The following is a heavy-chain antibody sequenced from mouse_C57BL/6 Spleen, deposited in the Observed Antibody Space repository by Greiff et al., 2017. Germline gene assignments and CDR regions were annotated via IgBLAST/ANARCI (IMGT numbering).Heavy chain of an antibody. J-gene: IGHJ1*03. CDR3: TTTVVATRYFDV. V-gene: IGHV14-4*01. Sequence: VQLKESGAELVRPGASVKLSCTASGFNIKDDYMHWVKQRPEQGLEWIGWIDPENGDTEYASKFQGKAPITADTSSNTAYLQLSSLTSEDTAVYYCTTTVVATRYFDVWGTGTTVTVSS. CDR1: GFNIKDDY. CDR2: IDPENGDT. D-gene: IGHD1-1*01.